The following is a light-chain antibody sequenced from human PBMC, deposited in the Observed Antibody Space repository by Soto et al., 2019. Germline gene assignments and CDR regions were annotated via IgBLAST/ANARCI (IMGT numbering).Light chain of an antibody. CDR1: QSVSNY. Sequence: DIQMTQSPSSLSASVGDRVTITCRASQSVSNYLHWYQQKPGKAPNLLIYDASSLQSGVPSRFSGSGSGTDFTLAISSLQHEDFATYYCQQSYYNPTFGQGTKV. V-gene: IGKV1-39*01. CDR2: DAS. J-gene: IGKJ1*01. CDR3: QQSYYNPT.